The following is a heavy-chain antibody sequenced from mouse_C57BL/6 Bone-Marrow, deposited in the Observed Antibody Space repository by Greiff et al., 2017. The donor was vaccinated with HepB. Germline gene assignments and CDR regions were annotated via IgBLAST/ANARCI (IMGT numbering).Heavy chain of an antibody. J-gene: IGHJ3*01. V-gene: IGHV14-4*01. CDR2: IDPENGDT. CDR1: GFNIKDDY. Sequence: DVKLQESGAELVRPGASVKLSCTASGFNIKDDYMHWVKQRPEQGLEWIGWIDPENGDTEYASKFQGKATITADTSSNTAYLQLSSLTSEDTAVYYCTTVPWFAYWGQGTLVTVSA. D-gene: IGHD2-14*01. CDR3: TTVPWFAY.